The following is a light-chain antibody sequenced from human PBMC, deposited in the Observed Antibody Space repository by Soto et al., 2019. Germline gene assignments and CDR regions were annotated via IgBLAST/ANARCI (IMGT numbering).Light chain of an antibody. CDR2: DAS. CDR3: QQYNSFSPLT. CDR1: QSISIW. V-gene: IGKV1-5*01. Sequence: DIQMTQSPSTLSASVGDRVTITCRASQSISIWLAWYQRQTGKAPNLLIYDASSLQSGVPSRFSGSGCGTEFTLTISGLQPDDFATYYCQQYNSFSPLTFGQGTKVEIK. J-gene: IGKJ2*01.